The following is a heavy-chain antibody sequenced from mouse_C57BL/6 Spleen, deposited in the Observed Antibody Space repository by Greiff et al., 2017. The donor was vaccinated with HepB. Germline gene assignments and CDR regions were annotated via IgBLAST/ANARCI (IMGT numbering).Heavy chain of an antibody. CDR3: VRHLLLRSSWFAY. D-gene: IGHD1-1*01. CDR1: GFTFSSYG. J-gene: IGHJ3*01. V-gene: IGHV5-6*01. CDR2: ISSGGSYT. Sequence: EVQLVESGGDLVKPGGSLKLSCAASGFTFSSYGMSWVRQTPDKRLEWVATISSGGSYTYYPDSVKGRFTISRDNAKNTLYLQMSSLKSEDTAMYYCVRHLLLRSSWFAYWGQGTLVTVSA.